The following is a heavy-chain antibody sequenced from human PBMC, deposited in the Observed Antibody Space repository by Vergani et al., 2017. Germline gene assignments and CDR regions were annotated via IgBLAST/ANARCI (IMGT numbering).Heavy chain of an antibody. CDR1: GYTFTSYG. Sequence: QVQMVQSGAEVKKPGASVKVSCKASGYTFTSYGISWVRQAPGQGLEWMGWISAYNGNTNYAQKLQGRVTMTTDTSTSTAYMEMRSLRSNDTAVYYCARESRDCGSGSYSRGMDVWGQGTTVTVSS. D-gene: IGHD3-10*01. CDR2: ISAYNGNT. J-gene: IGHJ6*02. CDR3: ARESRDCGSGSYSRGMDV. V-gene: IGHV1-18*01.